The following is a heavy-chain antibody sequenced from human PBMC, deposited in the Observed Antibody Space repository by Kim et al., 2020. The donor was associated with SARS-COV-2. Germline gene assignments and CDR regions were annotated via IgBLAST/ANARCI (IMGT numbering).Heavy chain of an antibody. CDR3: ASSVATITLYYYYYYGMDV. J-gene: IGHJ6*02. Sequence: GRFTSSRDNAKNSLYLQMNSLRDEDTAVYYCASSVATITLYYYYYYGMDVWGQGTTVTVSS. D-gene: IGHD5-12*01. V-gene: IGHV3-48*02.